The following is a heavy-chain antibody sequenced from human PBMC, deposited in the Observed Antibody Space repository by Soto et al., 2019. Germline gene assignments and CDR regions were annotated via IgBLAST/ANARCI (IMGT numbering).Heavy chain of an antibody. CDR2: IKQDGSEK. CDR1: GFTFSSYW. D-gene: IGHD5-12*01. J-gene: IGHJ4*02. CDR3: ARSQVAIPGDD. V-gene: IGHV3-7*01. Sequence: EVQLVESGGGLVQPGGSLRLSCAASGFTFSSYWMIWVRQAPGKGLEWVANIKQDGSEKYYVDSVKGRFTISRDNARNSLYLQMNSLRAEDTAVYHCARSQVAIPGDDWGQGTLVTVSS.